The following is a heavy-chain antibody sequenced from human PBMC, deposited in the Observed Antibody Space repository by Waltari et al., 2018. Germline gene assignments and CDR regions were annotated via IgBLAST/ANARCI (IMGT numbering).Heavy chain of an antibody. CDR3: ARVIAVAEIFYY. D-gene: IGHD6-19*01. CDR2: IYYSGST. CDR1: GGSISSSSYY. Sequence: QLELQESGPGLVKPSETLSLTCTVSGGSISSSSYYWGWIRQPPGKGLEWIGSIYYSGSTYYNPSCKSRVTISVDTSKNQLSLKLSSVTAADTAVYYCARVIAVAEIFYYWGQGTLGTVSS. J-gene: IGHJ4*02. V-gene: IGHV4-39*01.